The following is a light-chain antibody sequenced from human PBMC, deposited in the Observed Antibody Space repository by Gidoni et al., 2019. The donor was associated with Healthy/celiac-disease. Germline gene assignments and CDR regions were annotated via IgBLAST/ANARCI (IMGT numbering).Light chain of an antibody. CDR2: EGR. V-gene: IGLV2-23*03. CDR3: CSYAGSSTLDVV. Sequence: QSALTQPASVSGSPGQSITISCTGTSSDVGSYNLVSWYQQPPVKAPKLLIYEGRKRPSGVSNRFSGSKSGNTASLTISGLQAEDEADYYCCSYAGSSTLDVVFGGGTKLTVL. CDR1: SSDVGSYNL. J-gene: IGLJ2*01.